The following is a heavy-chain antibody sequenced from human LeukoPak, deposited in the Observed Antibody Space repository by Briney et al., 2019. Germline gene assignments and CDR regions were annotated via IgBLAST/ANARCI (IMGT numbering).Heavy chain of an antibody. D-gene: IGHD3-22*01. V-gene: IGHV4-59*01. CDR2: IYYSGST. CDR1: GGSISSYY. J-gene: IGHJ6*03. Sequence: SETLSLTCTVSGGSISSYYWSWIRQPPGKGLEWIGYIYYSGSTNYNPSLKSRVTISVDTSKNQFSLKVTSVTAADSAVYYCARNNYDSAGVGYFYYMDVWGKGTTVTISS. CDR3: ARNNYDSAGVGYFYYMDV.